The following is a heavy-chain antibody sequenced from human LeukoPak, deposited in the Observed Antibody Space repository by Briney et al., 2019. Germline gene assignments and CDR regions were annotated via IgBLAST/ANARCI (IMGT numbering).Heavy chain of an antibody. CDR1: GGSFSGYY. CDR3: AGGGYSYGPMDV. V-gene: IGHV4-34*01. CDR2: INHSGST. Sequence: PSETLSLTCAVYGGSFSGYYWSWIRQPPGKGLEWIGEINHSGSTNYNPSLKSRVTISVDTSKNQFSLKLSSVTAADTAVYYCAGGGYSYGPMDVWGQGTTVTVS. J-gene: IGHJ6*02. D-gene: IGHD5-18*01.